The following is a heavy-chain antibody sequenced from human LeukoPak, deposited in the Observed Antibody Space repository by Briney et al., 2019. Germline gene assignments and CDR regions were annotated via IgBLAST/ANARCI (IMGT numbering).Heavy chain of an antibody. J-gene: IGHJ4*02. D-gene: IGHD3-10*01. Sequence: ASVKVSCKASGYTFTGYYIHGVRQAPGQGLEWVAWISPNSGATNSAQKFQGRDTMTRDTSISTAYVELSRMRSDDTAVYYCARGRGVGGRPGNLEYWGQGTLVTVSS. CDR1: GYTFTGYY. CDR2: ISPNSGAT. CDR3: ARGRGVGGRPGNLEY. V-gene: IGHV1-2*02.